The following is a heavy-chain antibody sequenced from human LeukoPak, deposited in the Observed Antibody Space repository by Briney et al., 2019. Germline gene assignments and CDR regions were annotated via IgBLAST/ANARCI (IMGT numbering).Heavy chain of an antibody. J-gene: IGHJ4*02. CDR3: ARGPILAVPVAMDY. CDR2: ISGFNGNT. Sequence: GASVKVSCKASGYTFTSYGISWVRQAPGQGLEWMGWISGFNGNTHYAQKFQGRVTMATDTSTSTVYMELRSLRFDDTAVYYCARGPILAVPVAMDYWGQGTLVTVSS. V-gene: IGHV1-18*01. D-gene: IGHD2-2*01. CDR1: GYTFTSYG.